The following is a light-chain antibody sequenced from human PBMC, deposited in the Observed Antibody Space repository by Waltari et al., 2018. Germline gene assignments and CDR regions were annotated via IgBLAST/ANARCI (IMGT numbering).Light chain of an antibody. CDR2: DVS. Sequence: QSALTQPRSVSGSPGQSVTISCTGTSSDVGRYNYVSWFQQYPGKAPKLMISDVSERPSGAPDRFSGSKSGNTASLTISGLQAEDEADYYCCSYAGIYTWVFGGGTQLTVL. J-gene: IGLJ3*02. CDR1: SSDVGRYNY. V-gene: IGLV2-11*01. CDR3: CSYAGIYTWV.